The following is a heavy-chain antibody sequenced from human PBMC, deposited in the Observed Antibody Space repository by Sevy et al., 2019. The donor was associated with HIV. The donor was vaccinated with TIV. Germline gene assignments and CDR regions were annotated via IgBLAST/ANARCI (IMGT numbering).Heavy chain of an antibody. CDR1: GFTFSSYW. J-gene: IGHJ6*04. CDR2: IKQDGSEK. CDR3: ARDRGYSSSWTRGDYYGMDV. D-gene: IGHD6-13*01. V-gene: IGHV3-7*01. Sequence: GGSLRLSCAASGFTFSSYWMSWVRQAPGKGLEWVANIKQDGSEKYYVYSVKGRFTISRDNAKNSLYLQMNSLRVEDTAVYYCARDRGYSSSWTRGDYYGMDVWGKGTTVTVSS.